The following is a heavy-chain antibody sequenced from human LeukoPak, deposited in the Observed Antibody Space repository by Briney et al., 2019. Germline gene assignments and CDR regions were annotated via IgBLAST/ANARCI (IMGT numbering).Heavy chain of an antibody. Sequence: GGSLRLSCAAPGFTFSHAWMSWVRQAPGKGLEWVAVISYDGSNKYYADSVKSRFTISRDNSKNTLYLQMNSLRAEDTAVYYCAKDRGLLWFGELFYFDYWGQGTLVTVSS. CDR2: ISYDGSNK. CDR1: GFTFSHAW. D-gene: IGHD3-10*01. CDR3: AKDRGLLWFGELFYFDY. V-gene: IGHV3-30*18. J-gene: IGHJ4*02.